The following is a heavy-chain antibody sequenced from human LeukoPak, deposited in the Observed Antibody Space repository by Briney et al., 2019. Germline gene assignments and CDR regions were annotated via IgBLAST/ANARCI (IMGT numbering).Heavy chain of an antibody. CDR1: GYTFTNYG. CDR3: ARSHSGSLRAPFDY. J-gene: IGHJ4*02. V-gene: IGHV1-18*01. D-gene: IGHD3-22*01. CDR2: ISAYNANT. Sequence: ASVKVSCKASGYTFTNYGIIWVRQAPGQGLEWTGWISAYNANTNYPQKVQGRVTLTTDTSTSTAYMELRSLTSDDTAVYYCARSHSGSLRAPFDYWGQGTLVTVSS.